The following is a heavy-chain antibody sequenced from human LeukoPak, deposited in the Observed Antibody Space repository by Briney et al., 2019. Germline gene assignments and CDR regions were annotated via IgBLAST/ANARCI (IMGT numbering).Heavy chain of an antibody. Sequence: SETLSLTCTVSGGSISSYYWSWIRQPPGKGLEWIGYIYTSGSTNYNPSLKSRVTISVDTSKNQFSLKLSSVTTADTAVYYCARVKRFLEWFANTYYYYMDVWGKGTTVTVSS. J-gene: IGHJ6*03. V-gene: IGHV4-4*09. CDR3: ARVKRFLEWFANTYYYYMDV. CDR2: IYTSGST. CDR1: GGSISSYY. D-gene: IGHD3-3*01.